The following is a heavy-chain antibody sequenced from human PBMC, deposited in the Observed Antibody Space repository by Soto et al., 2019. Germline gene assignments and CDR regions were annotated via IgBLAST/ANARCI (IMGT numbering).Heavy chain of an antibody. CDR2: IYHSGST. Sequence: SDTLSLTCAVSGYSISSGYFRGWIRLPPWKGVEWSGSIYHSGSTYYKPSLKSRVTISGDTSKNKFSLKLSSVSAADTTVYYCAIVRYDGYFDYWGREPWSPSPQ. D-gene: IGHD3-16*02. CDR1: GYSISSGYF. CDR3: AIVRYDGYFDY. J-gene: IGHJ4*02. V-gene: IGHV4-38-2*01.